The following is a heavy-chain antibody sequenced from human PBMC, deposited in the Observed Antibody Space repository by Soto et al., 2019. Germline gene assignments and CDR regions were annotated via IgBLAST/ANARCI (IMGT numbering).Heavy chain of an antibody. V-gene: IGHV3-15*05. J-gene: IGHJ4*02. CDR1: GFNFSNGW. CDR2: IKSKVPGETT. Sequence: EVQLVESGGGLVKPGGSLRLSCAASGFNFSNGWRSWVGQAPGKGLEWVGRIKSKVPGETTDYAAHVKGRFTISRDDSKNTLYLQMHSLQTEDTDVYYCSTDEWEWGQGTLVTVSS. CDR3: STDEWE. D-gene: IGHD1-26*01.